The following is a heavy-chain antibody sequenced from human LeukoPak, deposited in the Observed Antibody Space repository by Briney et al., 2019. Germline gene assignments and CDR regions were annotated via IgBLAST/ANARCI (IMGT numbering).Heavy chain of an antibody. V-gene: IGHV5-51*01. CDR1: GYSFTGYW. J-gene: IGHJ6*03. CDR2: IYPGDSDT. CDR3: ARSSGTPGAYMDV. Sequence: GESLKISCKGSGYSFTGYWIGWVRQMPGKGLELMGIIYPGDSDTRYSPSFQGQGPISADKAISTAYPQWSSLKASDTAMYYCARSSGTPGAYMDVWGKGATVTVSS. D-gene: IGHD3-10*01.